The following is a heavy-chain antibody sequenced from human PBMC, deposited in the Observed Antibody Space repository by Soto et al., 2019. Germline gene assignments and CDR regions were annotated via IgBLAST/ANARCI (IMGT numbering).Heavy chain of an antibody. J-gene: IGHJ6*03. V-gene: IGHV4-59*08. Sequence: PLEILSLTCTVSGGSISSYYGSWIRQPPGKELEWIGYIYYSESTNYNPSLKSRVTISVDTSKNQFSLKLSSVTAADTAVYYCASRLYGSGSYYSPYYYYYMDVWGKGTTVTVSS. D-gene: IGHD3-10*01. CDR1: GGSISSYY. CDR3: ASRLYGSGSYYSPYYYYYMDV. CDR2: IYYSEST.